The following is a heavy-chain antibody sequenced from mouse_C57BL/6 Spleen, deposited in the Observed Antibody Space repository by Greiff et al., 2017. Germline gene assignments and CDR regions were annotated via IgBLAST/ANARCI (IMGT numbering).Heavy chain of an antibody. CDR2: IDPNSGGT. Sequence: QVQLQQPGAELVRPGASVKLSCKASGYTFTSYWMHWVKQRPGRGLEWIGRIDPNSGGTKYNEKFKSKATLTVDKPSSTAYMQLSSLTSEDSAVYYCARSRGLTTVVAFDYWGQGTTLTVSS. CDR1: GYTFTSYW. J-gene: IGHJ2*01. D-gene: IGHD1-1*01. V-gene: IGHV1-72*01. CDR3: ARSRGLTTVVAFDY.